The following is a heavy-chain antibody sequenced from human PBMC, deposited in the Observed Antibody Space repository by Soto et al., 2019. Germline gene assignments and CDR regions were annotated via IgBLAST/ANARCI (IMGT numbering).Heavy chain of an antibody. J-gene: IGHJ2*01. D-gene: IGHD2-8*01. V-gene: IGHV4-4*07. CDR3: ARGMGRYFDL. Sequence: SETLSLTCTVSGDFISNFYWSWIRQPAGKGLESLGRISASGRSNYNPSLQSRVSMSLDTSKNQFSLRLTSLTAADTAVYFCARGMGRYFDLWGRGXLVTVYS. CDR2: ISASGRS. CDR1: GDFISNFY.